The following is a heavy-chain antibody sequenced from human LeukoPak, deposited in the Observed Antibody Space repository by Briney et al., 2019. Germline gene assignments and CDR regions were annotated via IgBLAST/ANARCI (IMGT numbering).Heavy chain of an antibody. V-gene: IGHV3-30*02. J-gene: IGHJ4*02. Sequence: PGGSLRLSCVASGFTFSSYGMHWVRQAPGKGLEWVAFIRYDGSNKYYADSVKGRFTISRDNSKNTLYLQMNSLRAEDTAVYYCATPPTVTRNYWGQGTLVTVSS. CDR1: GFTFSSYG. D-gene: IGHD4-17*01. CDR3: ATPPTVTRNY. CDR2: IRYDGSNK.